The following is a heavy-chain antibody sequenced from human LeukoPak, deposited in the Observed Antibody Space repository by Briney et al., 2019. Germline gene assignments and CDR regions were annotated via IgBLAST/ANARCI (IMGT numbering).Heavy chain of an antibody. V-gene: IGHV3-23*01. CDR2: ISGSGGST. D-gene: IGHD3-10*01. Sequence: GGSLRLSCAASGLTFSSYAMSWVRQAPGKGLEWASAISGSGGSTYYADSVKGRFTISRDNSKNTLYLQMNSLRAEDTAVYYCARVSVTSGAFDIWGQGTMVTVSS. CDR1: GLTFSSYA. CDR3: ARVSVTSGAFDI. J-gene: IGHJ3*02.